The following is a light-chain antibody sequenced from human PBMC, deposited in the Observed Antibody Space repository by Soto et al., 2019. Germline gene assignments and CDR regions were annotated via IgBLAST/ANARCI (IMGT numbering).Light chain of an antibody. CDR3: QQYNNWPPLS. J-gene: IGKJ4*01. Sequence: EIVMTQSPATLSVSPGERATLSCRASQGVSRSLAWYQQKPGQAPRLLIYGASTRGAGIPARFSGSGSGTEFTLTIGSLQSEDFAVYYCQQYNNWPPLSFGGGNKVEIK. CDR1: QGVSRS. V-gene: IGKV3-15*01. CDR2: GAS.